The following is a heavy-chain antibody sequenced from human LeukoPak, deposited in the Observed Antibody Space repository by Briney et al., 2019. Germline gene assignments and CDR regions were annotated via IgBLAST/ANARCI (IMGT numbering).Heavy chain of an antibody. CDR1: GYTFTGYY. CDR3: ARAYYTYYYDTSGYYLDY. Sequence: ASVKVSCKASGYTFTGYYMQWVRQAPGQGLEWMGWINPNSGGTNYAQKFQGRVTMTRDTSISTAYMELSRLRSDDTAVYYCARAYYTYYYDTSGYYLDYWGQGTPVTVSS. D-gene: IGHD3-22*01. J-gene: IGHJ4*02. CDR2: INPNSGGT. V-gene: IGHV1-2*02.